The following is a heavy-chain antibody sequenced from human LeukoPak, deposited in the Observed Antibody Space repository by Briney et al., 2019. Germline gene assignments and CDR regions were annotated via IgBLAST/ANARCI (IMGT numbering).Heavy chain of an antibody. CDR1: GFTFSSYS. CDR2: ISSSSSTI. D-gene: IGHD1-14*01. CDR3: ARDPEGLSGMDV. J-gene: IGHJ6*02. V-gene: IGHV3-48*04. Sequence: GGSLRLSCAASGFTFSSYSMNWVRQAPGKGLEWVSYISSSSSTIYYADSVKGRFTISRDNAKNSLYLQMNSLRAEDTAIYFCARDPEGLSGMDVWGQGTTVTVSS.